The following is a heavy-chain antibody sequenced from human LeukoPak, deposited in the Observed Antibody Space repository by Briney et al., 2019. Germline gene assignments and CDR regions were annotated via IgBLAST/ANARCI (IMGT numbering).Heavy chain of an antibody. J-gene: IGHJ4*02. CDR3: AKSGVMAGTPYFDY. CDR1: GFTFSSYA. Sequence: GGSLRLSCAASGFTFSSYAMSWVRQAPGKGLEWVSAISGSGGSTYYADSVKGRFTISRDNSKNTLYPQMNSLRAEDTAVYYCAKSGVMAGTPYFDYWGQGTLVTVSS. CDR2: ISGSGGST. V-gene: IGHV3-23*01. D-gene: IGHD6-19*01.